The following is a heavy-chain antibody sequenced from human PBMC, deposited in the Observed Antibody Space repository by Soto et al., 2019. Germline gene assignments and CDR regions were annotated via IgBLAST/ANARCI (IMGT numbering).Heavy chain of an antibody. V-gene: IGHV3-33*01. CDR2: TWYDGSNK. CDR3: FLGGGGAIRRSYFDY. J-gene: IGHJ4*02. Sequence: QVQLVESGGGVVQPGRSLRLSCAASGFTYSMHWVRQAPGKGLEWVAVTWYDGSNKYYADSVKGRFTISRDNSKNTLYRKWNSLRAEDTGVYYGFLGGGGAIRRSYFDYWGQGTLVTVSS. D-gene: IGHD3-16*01. CDR1: GFTYS.